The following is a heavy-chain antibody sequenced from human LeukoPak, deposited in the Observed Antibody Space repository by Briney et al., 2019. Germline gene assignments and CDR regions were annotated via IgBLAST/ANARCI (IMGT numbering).Heavy chain of an antibody. V-gene: IGHV1-69*04. J-gene: IGHJ4*02. D-gene: IGHD3-22*01. CDR1: GGTFSSYA. CDR2: IIPILGIA. Sequence: ASAKVSCKASGGTFSSYAISWGRQAPGQGLEWMGRIIPILGIANYAQKFQGRVTITADKSTSTAYMELSSLRSEDTAVYYCAREERDYYDSSGYYFGYWGQGTLVTVSS. CDR3: AREERDYYDSSGYYFGY.